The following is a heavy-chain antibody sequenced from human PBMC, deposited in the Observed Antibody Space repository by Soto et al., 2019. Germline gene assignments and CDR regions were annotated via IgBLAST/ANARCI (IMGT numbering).Heavy chain of an antibody. Sequence: EVQLVESGGGLVKPGGSLRLSCAASGFTFSNAWMNWVRQAPGKGLEWVGRIKSKTDGGTTDYAAPVKGRFTISRDDSKNTLYLQMNSLKTEDTAVYYCTTDQVELNWNYLVWGMDVWGQGTTVTVSS. CDR2: IKSKTDGGTT. CDR1: GFTFSNAW. CDR3: TTDQVELNWNYLVWGMDV. V-gene: IGHV3-15*07. D-gene: IGHD1-7*01. J-gene: IGHJ6*02.